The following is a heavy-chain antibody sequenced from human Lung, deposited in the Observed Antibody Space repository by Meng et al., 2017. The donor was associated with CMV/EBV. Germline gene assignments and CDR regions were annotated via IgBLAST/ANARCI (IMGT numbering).Heavy chain of an antibody. V-gene: IGHV4-34*01. J-gene: IGHJ6*02. CDR2: INHSGST. Sequence: SXTXXLTXXVYGGSFSGYYWSWIRQPPGKGLEWIGEINHSGSTNYNPSLKSRVTISVDTSKNQFSLKLSSVTAADTAVYYCARSYSYGWGPYYYYYGMDVWGQGTTVXVSS. CDR1: GGSFSGYY. CDR3: ARSYSYGWGPYYYYYGMDV. D-gene: IGHD5-18*01.